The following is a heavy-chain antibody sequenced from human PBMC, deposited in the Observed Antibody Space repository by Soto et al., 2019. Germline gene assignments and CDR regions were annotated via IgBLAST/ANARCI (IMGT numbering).Heavy chain of an antibody. CDR1: GFTFSNYD. Sequence: EVQLVESGGGLVQPGGSLRLSCAASGFTFSNYDMHWVRQATGKGLEWVSAIGSAGDTYYPDSVKGRFTISRENAESSLYLQMNSLRVGDTAVYYCARGILGPGDYYYGMDVW. J-gene: IGHJ6*01. CDR2: IGSAGDT. D-gene: IGHD7-27*01. CDR3: ARGILGPGDYYYGMDV. V-gene: IGHV3-13*01.